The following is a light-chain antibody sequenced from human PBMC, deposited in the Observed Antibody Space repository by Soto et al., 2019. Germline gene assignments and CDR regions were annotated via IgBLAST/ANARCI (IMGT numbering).Light chain of an antibody. Sequence: QSVLTQPASVSGSPGQSITISCTGTSSDVGGYNYVSWYQQHPGEAPKLMIYEVSNQPSGVSNRFSGSKSGNTASLTISGLQAEDEADYYCSSYKSSDTYVFGTGTKVTVL. J-gene: IGLJ1*01. CDR2: EVS. CDR3: SSYKSSDTYV. CDR1: SSDVGGYNY. V-gene: IGLV2-14*01.